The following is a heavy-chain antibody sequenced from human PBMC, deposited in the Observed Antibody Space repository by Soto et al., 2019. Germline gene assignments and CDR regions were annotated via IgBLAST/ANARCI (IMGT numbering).Heavy chain of an antibody. CDR3: AREGGESSDGLYYFDS. J-gene: IGHJ4*02. CDR2: IYYSGNT. Sequence: SETLSLTCTVSGGSTISDNYWSFIRQPPGKGLEWIGHIYYSGNTDYNPSLKSRLAISIDTSKNQFSLKLSSVTAADAAVYFCAREGGESSDGLYYFDSWGQGSLVTVSS. D-gene: IGHD3-16*01. V-gene: IGHV4-30-4*01. CDR1: GGSTISDNY.